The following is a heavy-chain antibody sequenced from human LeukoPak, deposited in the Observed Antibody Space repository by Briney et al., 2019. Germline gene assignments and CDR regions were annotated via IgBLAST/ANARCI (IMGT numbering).Heavy chain of an antibody. V-gene: IGHV1-2*02. Sequence: ASVKVSCKASGYTFSGCYIHWVRQAPGQGLEWMGWINPNSGGTNYAQKFQGRVTMTRDTSISTAYMELSWLTSDDTAVYYCARDQGVVTSIFSLGYFDLWGRGTLVTVSS. CDR1: GYTFSGCY. J-gene: IGHJ2*01. CDR3: ARDQGVVTSIFSLGYFDL. CDR2: INPNSGGT. D-gene: IGHD2-21*02.